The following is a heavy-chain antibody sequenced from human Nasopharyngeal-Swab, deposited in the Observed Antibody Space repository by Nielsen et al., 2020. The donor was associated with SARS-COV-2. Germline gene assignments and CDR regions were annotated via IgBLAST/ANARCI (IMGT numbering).Heavy chain of an antibody. J-gene: IGHJ5*02. Sequence: GESLKISCQGSGYTFSSYWIAWVRQMPGKGLEWMGMIYPSDSDTRYSPYFQGQVTMSVDKSINTAYLHWSSLKASDTAMYYRARHGGFCSSTNCYGGWFDPWGQGTQVIVSS. CDR3: ARHGGFCSSTNCYGGWFDP. D-gene: IGHD2-2*01. CDR1: GYTFSSYW. CDR2: IYPSDSDT. V-gene: IGHV5-51*01.